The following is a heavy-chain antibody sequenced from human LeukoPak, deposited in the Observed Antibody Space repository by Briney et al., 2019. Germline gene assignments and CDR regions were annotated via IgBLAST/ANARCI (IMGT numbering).Heavy chain of an antibody. CDR2: IKQDGSEK. Sequence: GGSLRLSCAASGFTLSSYWMTWVRQAPREGLEWVANIKQDGSEKYYVDSVKGRFTISRDNAKNSLYLQMDSLRAEDTAVYYCARAFRQAGTVFDYWGQGAQVTVSS. V-gene: IGHV3-7*04. J-gene: IGHJ4*02. CDR1: GFTLSSYW. D-gene: IGHD6-13*01. CDR3: ARAFRQAGTVFDY.